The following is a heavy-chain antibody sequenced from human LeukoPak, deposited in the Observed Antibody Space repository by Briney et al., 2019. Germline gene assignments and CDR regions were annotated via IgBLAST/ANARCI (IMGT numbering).Heavy chain of an antibody. CDR2: IKTKGERGTT. D-gene: IGHD4-23*01. V-gene: IGHV3-15*01. Sequence: GGSLRLSCAVSGLTFSTAWMSWVRQAPGKGLEWVGRIKTKGERGTTDFAAPVKGRFTISGDDSKNTLYLQMNSLKTEDTAVYYCTTEVGGQGYWGQGTLVTVSS. CDR1: GLTFSTAW. CDR3: TTEVGGQGY. J-gene: IGHJ4*02.